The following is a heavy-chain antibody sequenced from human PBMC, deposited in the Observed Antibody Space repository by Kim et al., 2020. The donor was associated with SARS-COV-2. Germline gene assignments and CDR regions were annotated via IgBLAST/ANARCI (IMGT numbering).Heavy chain of an antibody. D-gene: IGHD6-13*01. Sequence: ASVKVSCKASGYTFTSYGISWVRQAPGQGLEWMGWISAYNGNTNYAQKLQGRVTMTTDTSTSTAYMELRSLRSDDTAVYYCARDSSLVGSSSWRKNWFDPWGQGTLVTVSS. CDR1: GYTFTSYG. V-gene: IGHV1-18*01. J-gene: IGHJ5*02. CDR3: ARDSSLVGSSSWRKNWFDP. CDR2: ISAYNGNT.